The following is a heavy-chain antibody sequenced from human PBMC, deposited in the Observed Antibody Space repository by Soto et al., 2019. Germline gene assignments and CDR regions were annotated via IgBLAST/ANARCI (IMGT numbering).Heavy chain of an antibody. CDR2: IKSKTDGGTT. J-gene: IGHJ6*03. CDR3: TNLLERQEGGVYYYYYMDV. V-gene: IGHV3-15*01. CDR1: GFTFSNAW. Sequence: GGSLRLSCAASGFTFSNAWMSWVRQAPGKGLEWVGRIKSKTDGGTTDYAAPVKGRFTISRDDSKNTLYLQMNSLKTEDTAVYYCTNLLERQEGGVYYYYYMDVWGKGTTVTVSS. D-gene: IGHD1-1*01.